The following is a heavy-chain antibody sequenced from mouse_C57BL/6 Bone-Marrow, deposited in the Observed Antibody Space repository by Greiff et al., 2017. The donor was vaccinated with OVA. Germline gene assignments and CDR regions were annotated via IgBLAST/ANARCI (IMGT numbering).Heavy chain of an antibody. CDR3: ARRVAIYYDYDGYAMDY. CDR1: GYTFTSYT. D-gene: IGHD2-4*01. CDR2: INPSSGYT. V-gene: IGHV1-4*01. J-gene: IGHJ4*01. Sequence: VKVVESGAELARPGASVKMSCKASGYTFTSYTMHWVKQRPGQGLEWIGYINPSSGYTKYNQKFKDKATLTADKSSSTAYMQLSSLTSEDSAVYYCARRVAIYYDYDGYAMDYWGQGTSVTVSS.